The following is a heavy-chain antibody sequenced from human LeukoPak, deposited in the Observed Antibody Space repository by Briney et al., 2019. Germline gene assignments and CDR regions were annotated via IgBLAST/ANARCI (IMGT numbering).Heavy chain of an antibody. Sequence: ASVKVSCKASGGTFSSYAISWVRQAPGQGLEWMGRIIPILGIANYAQKFQGRVTITADKSTSTAYMELSSLRSEDTAVYYCARMDYGDLEYYFDYWGQGTLVTVSS. D-gene: IGHD4-17*01. CDR3: ARMDYGDLEYYFDY. V-gene: IGHV1-69*04. CDR1: GGTFSSYA. CDR2: IIPILGIA. J-gene: IGHJ4*02.